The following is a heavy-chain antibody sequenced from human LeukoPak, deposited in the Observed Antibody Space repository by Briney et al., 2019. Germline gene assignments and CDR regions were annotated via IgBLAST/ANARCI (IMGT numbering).Heavy chain of an antibody. CDR1: GFTFSNAW. V-gene: IGHV3-15*01. D-gene: IGHD3-9*01. J-gene: IGHJ4*02. CDR3: TTTVPYYDILTGYYIGAYFDY. Sequence: GGSLRLSCAASGFTFSNAWMSWVRQAPGKGLEWVGRIKSKTHGGTTDYAAPVKGRFTISRDDSKNTLYLQMNSLKTEDTAVYYCTTTVPYYDILTGYYIGAYFDYWGQGTLVTVSS. CDR2: IKSKTHGGTT.